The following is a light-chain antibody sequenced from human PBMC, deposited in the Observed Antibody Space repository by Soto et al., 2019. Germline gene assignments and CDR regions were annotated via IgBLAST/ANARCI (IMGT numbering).Light chain of an antibody. V-gene: IGLV2-14*01. J-gene: IGLJ1*01. CDR2: EVN. Sequence: SALTQAASVSGSPGQSITISCTGASSDFGDHKSVSWYQHHPGKAPKLIIYEVNYRPSGVSSRFSGSRSGNTASLTISGLQAEDEAHYYCSSYSSDNRNYVFGTGTKVTVL. CDR3: SSYSSDNRNYV. CDR1: SSDFGDHKS.